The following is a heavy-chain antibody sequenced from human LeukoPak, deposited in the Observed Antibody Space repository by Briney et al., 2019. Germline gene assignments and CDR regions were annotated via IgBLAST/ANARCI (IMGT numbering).Heavy chain of an antibody. V-gene: IGHV3-48*01. D-gene: IGHD6-6*01. CDR2: ISSTSSTV. CDR3: ARGRDSSSSYPGY. J-gene: IGHJ4*02. CDR1: GFTFSSYS. Sequence: GGSLRLSCAVSGFTFSSYSMTWVGQAPGKGLEWFSYISSTSSTVYYADSVKGRFTISRDNVKNSLYLQMNSLRAEDTAVYYCARGRDSSSSYPGYWGQGTLVTVSS.